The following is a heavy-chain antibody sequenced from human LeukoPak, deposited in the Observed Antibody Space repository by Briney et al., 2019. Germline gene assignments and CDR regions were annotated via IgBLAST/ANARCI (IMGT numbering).Heavy chain of an antibody. J-gene: IGHJ5*02. D-gene: IGHD5-18*01. Sequence: GASVKVSCKASGYTFTTYAMNWVRQAPGQGLEWMGWINTNTGNPTYAQGLTGRFVFSLDTSVSTAYLQISSLKAEDTAVYYCARRGYSYGYYWFDPWGQGTLVTVSS. CDR2: INTNTGNP. V-gene: IGHV7-4-1*02. CDR1: GYTFTTYA. CDR3: ARRGYSYGYYWFDP.